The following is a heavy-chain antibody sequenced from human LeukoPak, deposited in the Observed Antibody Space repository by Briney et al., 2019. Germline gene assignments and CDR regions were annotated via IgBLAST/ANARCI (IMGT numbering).Heavy chain of an antibody. V-gene: IGHV3-33*01. Sequence: PGGSLRLSCAASGFTFSSYGMHWVRQAPGKGLEWVAVIWYDGSEKYYADSVKGRFTISRDNSKNTLFLQMSSLTAEDMAVYYCARWSCDHWGQGTLVTVSS. CDR1: GFTFSSYG. J-gene: IGHJ5*02. CDR2: IWYDGSEK. CDR3: ARWSCDH.